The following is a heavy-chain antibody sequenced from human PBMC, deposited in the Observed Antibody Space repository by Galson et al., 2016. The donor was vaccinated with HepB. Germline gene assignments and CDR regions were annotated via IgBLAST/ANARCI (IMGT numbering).Heavy chain of an antibody. Sequence: SETLSLTCSVSGASISNSNSYWGWIRQSPGKGLEWLGTLYYSGNTYYNPSLKSRVTISLDTSKNQFSLKVTSMTAADTAVYFCARESSAMSFDYWGQGTLVIASS. J-gene: IGHJ4*02. CDR1: GASISNSNSY. V-gene: IGHV4-39*07. CDR3: ARESSAMSFDY. CDR2: LYYSGNT. D-gene: IGHD3-10*01.